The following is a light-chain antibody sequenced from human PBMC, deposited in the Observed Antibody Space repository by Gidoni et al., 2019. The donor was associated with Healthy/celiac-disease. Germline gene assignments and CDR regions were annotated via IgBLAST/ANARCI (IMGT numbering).Light chain of an antibody. CDR1: QSISSY. CDR3: QQRNSTLIFT. Sequence: DIQMTQSPSSLSASVGDRVTITCRASQSISSYLNWYQQKPGKAPKLLIYAASSLQSGVPSRFCSSGCGTDVTTPIISLQPEDYATYYCQQRNSTLIFTFGPGTKVDIK. V-gene: IGKV1-39*01. J-gene: IGKJ3*01. CDR2: AAS.